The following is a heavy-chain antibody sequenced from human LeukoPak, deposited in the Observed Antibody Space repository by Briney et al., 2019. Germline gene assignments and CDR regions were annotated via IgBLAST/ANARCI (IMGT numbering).Heavy chain of an antibody. V-gene: IGHV3-66*01. Sequence: GGSLRLSCAASGFTVSSNYMSWVRQAPGKGLEWVSVMYNGGSTYYADSVKDRFTISRDNSKNTLYLQMNSLRAEDTAVYYCARDPISFWYFDLWGRGTLVTVSS. J-gene: IGHJ2*01. CDR3: ARDPISFWYFDL. D-gene: IGHD3-16*02. CDR2: MYNGGST. CDR1: GFTVSSNY.